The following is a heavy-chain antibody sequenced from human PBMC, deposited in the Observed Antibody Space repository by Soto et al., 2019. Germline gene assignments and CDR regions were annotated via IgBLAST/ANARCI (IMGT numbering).Heavy chain of an antibody. J-gene: IGHJ6*02. CDR1: GFTLSSYS. CDR3: ARDSGTIFGVVTYYGMDV. Sequence: GGSLRLSCAASGFTLSSYSMNWVRQAPGKGLEWVSSISSSSSYIYYADSVKGRFTISRDNAKNSLYLQMNSLRAEDTAVYYCARDSGTIFGVVTYYGMDVWGQGTTVTVSS. D-gene: IGHD3-3*01. CDR2: ISSSSSYI. V-gene: IGHV3-21*01.